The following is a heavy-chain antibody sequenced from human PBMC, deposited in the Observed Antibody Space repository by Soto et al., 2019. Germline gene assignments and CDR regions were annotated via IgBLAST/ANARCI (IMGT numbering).Heavy chain of an antibody. J-gene: IGHJ5*02. CDR2: ISSSSSTI. Sequence: EVQLVESGGGLVQPGGSLRLSCAASGFTFSSYSMNWVRQAPGKGLEWVSYISSSSSTIYYAESVKGRCTIARDNAESALDRQMDGLRDEETAVYYCARESGSYNGVDPWGQGGRVSVSS. V-gene: IGHV3-48*02. D-gene: IGHD6-13*01. CDR1: GFTFSSYS. CDR3: ARESGSYNGVDP.